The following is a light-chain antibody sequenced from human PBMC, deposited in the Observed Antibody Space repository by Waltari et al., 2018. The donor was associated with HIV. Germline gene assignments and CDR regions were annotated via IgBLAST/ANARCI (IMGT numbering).Light chain of an antibody. Sequence: AIRMTQSPSSFSASTGERVTITCRASQGISSYLAWYQQKPGKAPKLLIYAASTLQSGVPSRFSGSGSGTDFTLTISCLQSEDFATYYCQQYYSYPGTFGGGTKVEIK. J-gene: IGKJ4*01. CDR2: AAS. CDR3: QQYYSYPGT. CDR1: QGISSY. V-gene: IGKV1-8*01.